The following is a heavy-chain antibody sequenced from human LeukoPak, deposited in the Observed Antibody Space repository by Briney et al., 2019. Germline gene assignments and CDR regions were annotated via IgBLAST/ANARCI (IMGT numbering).Heavy chain of an antibody. CDR1: GGSISSSSHY. Sequence: SETLSLTCTVSGGSISSSSHYWGWIRQPPGKGLEWIGSLYYNGSTYYNPSLKSRVTISVDTSKNQFSLKLSSVTAADTAVYYCASGYSYDFQDYWGQGTLVTVSS. CDR2: LYYNGST. V-gene: IGHV4-39*07. J-gene: IGHJ4*02. CDR3: ASGYSYDFQDY. D-gene: IGHD5-18*01.